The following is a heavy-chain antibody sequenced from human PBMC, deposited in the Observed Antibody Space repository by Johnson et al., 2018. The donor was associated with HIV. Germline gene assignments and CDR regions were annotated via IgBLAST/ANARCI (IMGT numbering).Heavy chain of an antibody. CDR3: ARDSNRYAFDI. D-gene: IGHD2-8*01. CDR1: GFTFSSYA. CDR2: ISWNSGSI. Sequence: VQLVESGGGVVQPGRSLRLSCAASGFTFSSYAMHWVRQAPGKGLEWVSGISWNSGSIGYADSVKGRFTISRDNAKNSLYLQMNSLRAEDTAVYYCARDSNRYAFDIWGQGTMVTVSS. J-gene: IGHJ3*02. V-gene: IGHV3-9*01.